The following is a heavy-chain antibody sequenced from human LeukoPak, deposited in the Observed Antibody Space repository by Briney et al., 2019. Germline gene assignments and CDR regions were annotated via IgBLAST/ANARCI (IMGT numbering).Heavy chain of an antibody. CDR1: GFTFSSYA. CDR3: ARADSSGWGPDY. Sequence: PGGSLRLSCAASGFTFSSYAIHWVRQAPGKGLEYVSAISSNGGSTYYANSVKGRFTISRDNSKNTLYLQMGSLRAEDMAVYYRARADSSGWGPDYWGQGTLVTVSS. J-gene: IGHJ4*02. V-gene: IGHV3-64*01. CDR2: ISSNGGST. D-gene: IGHD6-19*01.